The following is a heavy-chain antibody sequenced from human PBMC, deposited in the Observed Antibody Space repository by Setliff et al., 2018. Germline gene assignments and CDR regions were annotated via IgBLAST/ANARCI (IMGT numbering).Heavy chain of an antibody. Sequence: SETLSLTCIVSGASISEYYWSWVRQPPGKGPEWIGNLYYNGGTSHNPSFEDRVTISEDTSKNQLSLRLISVTAADTAVYYCARPHGGDYAFDIWGQGTMVTVSS. CDR1: GASISEYY. V-gene: IGHV4-59*01. D-gene: IGHD2-21*01. CDR2: LYYNGGT. J-gene: IGHJ3*02. CDR3: ARPHGGDYAFDI.